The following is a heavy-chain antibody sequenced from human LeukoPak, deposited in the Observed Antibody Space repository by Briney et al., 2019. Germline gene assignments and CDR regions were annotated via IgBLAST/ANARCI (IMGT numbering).Heavy chain of an antibody. Sequence: PGGSMRLSSAAYGFTFSSYGMHWVRQAPGKWLEWVAFIRYDGSNKYYADSVKGRFTISRDNSKNTPYLQMNSLRAEDTAVYYCANSYDSSGYAAVDYWGQGTLVTVSS. V-gene: IGHV3-30*02. CDR3: ANSYDSSGYAAVDY. CDR2: IRYDGSNK. J-gene: IGHJ4*02. D-gene: IGHD3-22*01. CDR1: GFTFSSYG.